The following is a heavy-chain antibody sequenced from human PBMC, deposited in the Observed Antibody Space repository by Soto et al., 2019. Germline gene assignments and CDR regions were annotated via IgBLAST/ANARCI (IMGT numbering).Heavy chain of an antibody. D-gene: IGHD3-22*01. Sequence: GGSLRLSCAASGFTFSSYAMHWVRQAPGKGLERVAVISYDGSNKYYADSVKGRFTISRDNSKNTLYLQMNSLRAEDTAVYYCAREERYYDSSGYYSGAEYFQHWGQGTLVTVSS. J-gene: IGHJ1*01. CDR1: GFTFSSYA. V-gene: IGHV3-30-3*01. CDR2: ISYDGSNK. CDR3: AREERYYDSSGYYSGAEYFQH.